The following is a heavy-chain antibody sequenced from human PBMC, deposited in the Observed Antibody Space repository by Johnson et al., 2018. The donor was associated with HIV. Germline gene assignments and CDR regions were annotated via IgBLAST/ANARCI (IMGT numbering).Heavy chain of an antibody. CDR1: GCTLRSYG. J-gene: IGHJ3*02. Sequence: QVQLVESGGGVVQPGGSLRLSCAASGCTLRSYGMHRVRQAPGKGLEWVAVICCDGNNKNYADSVKGRFTISRDNSKNTLYLQMNSLRAEDTAVYYCASIYSYGLRAAFDIWGQGTMVTVSS. D-gene: IGHD5-18*01. CDR3: ASIYSYGLRAAFDI. V-gene: IGHV3-33*03. CDR2: ICCDGNNK.